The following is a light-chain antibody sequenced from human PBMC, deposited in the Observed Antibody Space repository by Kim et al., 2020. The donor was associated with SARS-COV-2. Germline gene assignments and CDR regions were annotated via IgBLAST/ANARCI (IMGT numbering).Light chain of an antibody. CDR3: AARDDSLNAWV. CDR2: RKN. J-gene: IGLJ3*02. Sequence: GQMSTISCSRNNSNIETNQVCWYKQVPGTAPNHLMYRKNKRPSGVPDRFSGSRSGTSASLAISGLRSDDEAHYYCAARDDSLNAWVFGGGTQLTVL. CDR1: NSNIETNQ. V-gene: IGLV1-47*01.